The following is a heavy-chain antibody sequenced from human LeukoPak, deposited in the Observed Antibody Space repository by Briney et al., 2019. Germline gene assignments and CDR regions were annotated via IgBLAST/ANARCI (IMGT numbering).Heavy chain of an antibody. Sequence: ASVKVSCKASGYTFTGYYMHWVRQAPGQGLEWMGWINPNSGGTNYAQKFQGRVTMTRDTSISTAYMELSRLRSDDTAVYYCARVSLLWFGELSNWFDPWGQGTLVTVSS. CDR1: GYTFTGYY. D-gene: IGHD3-10*01. CDR2: INPNSGGT. J-gene: IGHJ5*02. CDR3: ARVSLLWFGELSNWFDP. V-gene: IGHV1-2*02.